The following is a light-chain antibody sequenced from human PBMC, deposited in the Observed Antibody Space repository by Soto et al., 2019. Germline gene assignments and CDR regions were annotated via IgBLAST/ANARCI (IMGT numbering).Light chain of an antibody. CDR1: QSIGEW. J-gene: IGKJ2*01. V-gene: IGKV1-5*03. CDR2: RAS. CDR3: QQYHSYPYT. Sequence: DIQMTQSPAALSSSVGDTVSISCRASQSIGEWLAWYQKRTGEAPTALMYRASSLEDDVPSRCSGSGSGAEFTLPIRSLQPDDVATYYCQQYHSYPYTFGQGTKLEI.